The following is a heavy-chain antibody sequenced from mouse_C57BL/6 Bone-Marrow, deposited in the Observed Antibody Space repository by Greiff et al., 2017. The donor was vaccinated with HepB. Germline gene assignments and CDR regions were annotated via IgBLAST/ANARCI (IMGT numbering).Heavy chain of an antibody. CDR2: IHPNSCCT. D-gene: IGHD2-4*01. V-gene: IGHV1-64*01. CDR1: GFTFTSYW. Sequence: QVQLQQPGAELVKPGASVPLSCTASGFTFTSYWMPWVHQRPGQGLEWIGMIHPNSCCTNYNEKFKSKATLTVDKSSSTAYMQLSSLTSEDSAVYYCASDYDYDCYYAMDYWGQGTSVTVSS. CDR3: ASDYDYDCYYAMDY. J-gene: IGHJ4*01.